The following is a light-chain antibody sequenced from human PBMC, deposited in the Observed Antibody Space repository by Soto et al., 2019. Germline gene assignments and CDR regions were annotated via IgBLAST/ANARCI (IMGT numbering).Light chain of an antibody. J-gene: IGKJ1*01. V-gene: IGKV1-5*03. CDR1: QSISTW. Sequence: DIQMTQSPSTLAAFVGDRATITCRASQSISTWMAWYQQKPGKAPKLLIYTASSLESGVPSRFSGSGSGTEFTLTISSLQPDDLATYYCQQYHSWTFGQGTKVDIK. CDR3: QQYHSWT. CDR2: TAS.